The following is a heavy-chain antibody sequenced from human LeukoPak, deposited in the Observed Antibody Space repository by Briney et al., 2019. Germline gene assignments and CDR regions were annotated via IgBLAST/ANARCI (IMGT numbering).Heavy chain of an antibody. Sequence: GGSLRLSCAASGFTFSSYWMSWVRQAPGKGLEWVANIKQDGSEKYYVGSVKGRFTISRDNAKNSLYLQMNSLRAEDTAVYYCARGPDIVVVSGWFDPWGQGTLVTVSS. CDR2: IKQDGSEK. J-gene: IGHJ5*02. V-gene: IGHV3-7*01. CDR3: ARGPDIVVVSGWFDP. CDR1: GFTFSSYW. D-gene: IGHD2-15*01.